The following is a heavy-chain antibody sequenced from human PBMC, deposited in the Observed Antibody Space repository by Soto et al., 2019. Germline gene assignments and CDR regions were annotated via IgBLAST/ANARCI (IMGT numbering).Heavy chain of an antibody. D-gene: IGHD1-26*01. V-gene: IGHV2-26*01. CDR3: ARYGVGATNSPQYYFDY. CDR2: IFSNDEK. Sequence: SGPTLVNPTETLTLTCTVSGFSLSNARMGVSWIRQPPGKALEWLAHIFSNDEKSYSTSLKSRLTISKDTSKSQVVLTMTNMDPVDTATYYCARYGVGATNSPQYYFDYWGQGTLVTVSS. CDR1: GFSLSNARMG. J-gene: IGHJ4*02.